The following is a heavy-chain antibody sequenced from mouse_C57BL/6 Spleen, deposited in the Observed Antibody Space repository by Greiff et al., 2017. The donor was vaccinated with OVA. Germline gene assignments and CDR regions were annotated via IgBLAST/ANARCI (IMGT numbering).Heavy chain of an antibody. Sequence: EVQRVESEGGLVQPGSSMKLSCTASGFTFSDYYMAWVRQVPEKGLEWVANINYDGSSTYYLDSLKSRFIISRDNAKNILYLQMSSLKSEDTATYYCARETDYYGSSGYFDYWGQGTTLTVSS. CDR3: ARETDYYGSSGYFDY. D-gene: IGHD1-1*01. V-gene: IGHV5-16*01. CDR1: GFTFSDYY. CDR2: INYDGSST. J-gene: IGHJ2*01.